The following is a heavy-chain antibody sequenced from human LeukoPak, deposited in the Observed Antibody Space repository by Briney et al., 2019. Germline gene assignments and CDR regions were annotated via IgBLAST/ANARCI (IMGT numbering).Heavy chain of an antibody. V-gene: IGHV4-39*07. CDR3: ARRDDI. CDR1: GGSISSSSYY. J-gene: IGHJ3*02. Sequence: SETLSLTCTVSGGSISSSSYYWGWIRQLPGMGLEWIGEIDHSGSTNYNPSLKSRVTISIDTSKNQFSLTLISVTAADTAVYYCARRDDIWGQGTMVTVSS. CDR2: IDHSGST.